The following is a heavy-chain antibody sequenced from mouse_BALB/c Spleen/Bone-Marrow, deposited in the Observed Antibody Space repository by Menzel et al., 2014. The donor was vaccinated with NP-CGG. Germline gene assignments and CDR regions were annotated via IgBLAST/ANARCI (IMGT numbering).Heavy chain of an antibody. CDR3: ARSGSSSGYFDY. J-gene: IGHJ2*01. CDR2: ISSGSSTV. Sequence: DVMLVESGGGLVQPGGSRKLSCAASGFTFSSFGMHWARQAPEKGLEWVAYISSGSSTVYYADKVMGRFTISRDNPKNTLFLQMTSLRSEDTAMYYCARSGSSSGYFDYWGQGTTLTVSS. CDR1: GFTFSSFG. D-gene: IGHD1-1*01. V-gene: IGHV5-17*02.